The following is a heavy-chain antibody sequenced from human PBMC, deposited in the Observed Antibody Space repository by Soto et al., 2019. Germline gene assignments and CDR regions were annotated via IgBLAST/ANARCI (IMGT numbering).Heavy chain of an antibody. D-gene: IGHD3-10*01. J-gene: IGHJ6*02. CDR2: INPNSGGT. V-gene: IGHV1-2*04. Sequence: DSVKVSCKASGYTFTGYYMHWVRQAPGQGLEWMGWINPNSGGTNYAQKFQGWVTMTRDTSISTAYMELSRLRSDDTAVYYCARESSGVSGSYYVPYYYYYFGMDVWG. CDR1: GYTFTGYY. CDR3: ARESSGVSGSYYVPYYYYYFGMDV.